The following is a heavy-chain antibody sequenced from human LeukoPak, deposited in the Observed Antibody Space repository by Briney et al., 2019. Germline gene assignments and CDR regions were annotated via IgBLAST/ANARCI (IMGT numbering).Heavy chain of an antibody. CDR1: GFTFSSYG. CDR2: ISYDGSNK. J-gene: IGHJ4*02. Sequence: GRSLRLPCAASGFTFSSYGMHWVRQAPGKGLEWVAVISYDGSNKNYADSVRGRFTISRDNSKNTLYLQMNSLRAEDTAVYYCARDSSIDYWGQGTLVTVSS. CDR3: ARDSSIDY. V-gene: IGHV3-30*03.